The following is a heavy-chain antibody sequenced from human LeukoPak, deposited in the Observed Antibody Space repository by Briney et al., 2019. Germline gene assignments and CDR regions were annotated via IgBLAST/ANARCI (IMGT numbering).Heavy chain of an antibody. CDR1: GYTFTVYY. CDR3: ARDQRSCSGGSCYPGWFAP. D-gene: IGHD2-15*01. J-gene: IGHJ5*02. V-gene: IGHV1-2*02. Sequence: GASVKVSCKASGYTFTVYYLHWVRQAPGQGLEWMGWINPSGGTNYAQKFQGRVTMTRDTSISTAYMELSRLRSDDTAVYYCARDQRSCSGGSCYPGWFAPWGQGTLVTVSS. CDR2: INPSGGT.